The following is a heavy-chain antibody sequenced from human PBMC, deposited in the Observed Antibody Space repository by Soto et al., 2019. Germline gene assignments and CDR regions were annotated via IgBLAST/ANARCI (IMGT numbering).Heavy chain of an antibody. J-gene: IGHJ5*02. Sequence: PSETLSLTCTVSDGSISSSSYYWGWIRQPPGKGLEWIGYIYYSGSTNYNPSLKSRVTISVDTSMNQFSLKLSSVTAADTAVYYCARETRRTPMIPAGWFDPWGQGTLVTVSS. V-gene: IGHV4-61*01. D-gene: IGHD3-16*01. CDR3: ARETRRTPMIPAGWFDP. CDR1: DGSISSSSYY. CDR2: IYYSGST.